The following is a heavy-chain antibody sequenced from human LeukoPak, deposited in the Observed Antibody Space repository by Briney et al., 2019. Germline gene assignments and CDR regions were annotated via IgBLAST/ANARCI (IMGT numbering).Heavy chain of an antibody. CDR1: GFTFSSYG. J-gene: IGHJ4*02. CDR2: IRFDGGNE. CDR3: VKDRLGMQWMTRYYFDY. V-gene: IGHV3-30*02. Sequence: GGSLRLPCAASGFTFSSYGMNWVRQAPGRGLEGVAFIRFDGGNEYSRDSVKGRLTISKANYKNSLYLEMNSLRAEDTAVYYCVKDRLGMQWMTRYYFDYWGQGTLVTVSS. D-gene: IGHD6-19*01.